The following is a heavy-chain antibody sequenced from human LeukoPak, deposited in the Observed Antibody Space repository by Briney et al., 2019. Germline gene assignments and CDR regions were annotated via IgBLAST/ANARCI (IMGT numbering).Heavy chain of an antibody. CDR1: GFTFSSYA. CDR3: ARDRPGQQTYYDFWSGYYKYYYYGMDV. J-gene: IGHJ6*02. D-gene: IGHD3-3*01. V-gene: IGHV3-30*01. Sequence: GGSLRLSCAASGFTFSSYAMHWVRQAPGKGLEWVAVISYDGSNKYYADSVKGRFTISRDNSKNTLYLQMNSLRAEDTAVYYCARDRPGQQTYYDFWSGYYKYYYYGMDVWGRGTTVTVSS. CDR2: ISYDGSNK.